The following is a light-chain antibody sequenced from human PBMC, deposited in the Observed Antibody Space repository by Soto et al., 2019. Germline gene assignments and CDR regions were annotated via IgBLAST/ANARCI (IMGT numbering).Light chain of an antibody. V-gene: IGKV1-5*03. CDR2: NAS. Sequence: DIQMTQSLSTLSASVGDRVTITCRASQSISSWLAWYQQLPGKAPALLIDNASSVESGVPSRFSCSGSGTDVPLPTSSLQPDDFATYYYQQDNRYSWTIGQGAMVYIK. CDR3: QQDNRYSWT. CDR1: QSISSW. J-gene: IGKJ1*01.